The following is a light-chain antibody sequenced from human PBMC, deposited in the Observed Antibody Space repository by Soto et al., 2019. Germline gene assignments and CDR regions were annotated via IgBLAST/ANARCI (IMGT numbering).Light chain of an antibody. CDR3: SSYTSNSPVV. CDR2: EVN. J-gene: IGLJ2*01. V-gene: IGLV2-14*01. Sequence: QSALTQPASVSGSPGQSITISCTGTSSDVGGSNYVSWYQHHPGKASKLMIYEVNNRPSGVSNRFSGSKSGNTASLTISGLQAEDEADYYCSSYTSNSPVVFGGGTKLTVL. CDR1: SSDVGGSNY.